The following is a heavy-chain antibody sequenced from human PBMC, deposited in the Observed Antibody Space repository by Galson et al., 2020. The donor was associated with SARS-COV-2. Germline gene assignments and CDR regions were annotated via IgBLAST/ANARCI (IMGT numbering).Heavy chain of an antibody. Sequence: HGESLKISCKGSGYSFTSYWIGWVRQMPGKGLEWMGIIYPGDSDTRYSPSFQGQVTISADKSISTAYLQWSSLKASDTAMYYCARRDYYDFWSGYNRGGFDYWGQGTLVTVSS. CDR2: IYPGDSDT. CDR1: GYSFTSYW. V-gene: IGHV5-51*01. CDR3: ARRDYYDFWSGYNRGGFDY. J-gene: IGHJ4*02. D-gene: IGHD3-3*01.